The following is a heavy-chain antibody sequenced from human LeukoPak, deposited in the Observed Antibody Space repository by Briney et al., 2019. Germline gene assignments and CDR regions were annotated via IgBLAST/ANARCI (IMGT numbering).Heavy chain of an antibody. J-gene: IGHJ5*02. CDR1: GYSFSTYW. D-gene: IGHD6-19*01. CDR2: IYPRDSDI. Sequence: HGESLKISCKGSGYSFSTYWIGWVRQMPGKRMDWMGIIYPRDSDIRYSPSFQGQVTISADKSISTAYLQWSRLKTSDTAIYYCARGSSGYWFDPWGQGTLVTVSS. V-gene: IGHV5-51*01. CDR3: ARGSSGYWFDP.